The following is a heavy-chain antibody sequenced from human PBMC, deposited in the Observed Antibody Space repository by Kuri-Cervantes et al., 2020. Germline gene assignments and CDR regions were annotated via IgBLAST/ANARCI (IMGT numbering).Heavy chain of an antibody. Sequence: GSLRLSCAVYGGSFSGYYWSWIRQPPGKGLEWIGEIYHSGSTNYNPSLKSRVTISVDTSKNQFSLKLSSVTAADTAVYYCARMTTVTRDGYYYYGMDVWGQGTTVTVSS. D-gene: IGHD4-17*01. V-gene: IGHV4-34*01. CDR1: GGSFSGYY. CDR3: ARMTTVTRDGYYYYGMDV. CDR2: IYHSGST. J-gene: IGHJ6*02.